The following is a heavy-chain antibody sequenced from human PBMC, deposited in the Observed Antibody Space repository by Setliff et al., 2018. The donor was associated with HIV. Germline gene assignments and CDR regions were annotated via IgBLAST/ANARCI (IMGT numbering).Heavy chain of an antibody. CDR3: ARGPLRFGALFPDY. Sequence: HPGGSLRLSCTASGFTFDKFWMHWLRHTPGKGLMWVSRINGDGGSPGYAGSVKGRFTISRDNGKDTLYLEMTNLSGEDTGVYYCARGPLRFGALFPDYWGQGTLVTVSS. D-gene: IGHD3-10*01. V-gene: IGHV3-74*01. CDR1: GFTFDKFW. J-gene: IGHJ4*02. CDR2: INGDGGSP.